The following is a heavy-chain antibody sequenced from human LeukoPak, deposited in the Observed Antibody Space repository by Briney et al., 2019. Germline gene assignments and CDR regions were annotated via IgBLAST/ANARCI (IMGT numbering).Heavy chain of an antibody. Sequence: ASVKVSCKASGYPFNNYDINWVRQATGQGLEWMGWMNPHSGKTGYAQNFQGRVTMTRDTSISTAYMELSSLRSEDTAVYYCARDRLSPGPDGNWFDPWGQGTLVIVSS. CDR3: ARDRLSPGPDGNWFDP. CDR1: GYPFNNYD. CDR2: MNPHSGKT. D-gene: IGHD1-14*01. V-gene: IGHV1-8*01. J-gene: IGHJ5*02.